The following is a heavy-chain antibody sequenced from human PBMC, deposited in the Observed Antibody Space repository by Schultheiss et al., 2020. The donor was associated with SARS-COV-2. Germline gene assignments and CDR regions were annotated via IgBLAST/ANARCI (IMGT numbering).Heavy chain of an antibody. CDR1: GFTFSSYA. Sequence: GGSLRLSCTASGFTFSSYAMSWVRQAPGKGLEWVSYISSSGSTIYYADSVKGRFTISRDNAKNSLYLQMNSLRAEDTAVYYCARSTDSSGYYPYFDYWGQGTLVTVSS. J-gene: IGHJ4*02. CDR2: ISSSGSTI. D-gene: IGHD3-22*01. V-gene: IGHV3-48*04. CDR3: ARSTDSSGYYPYFDY.